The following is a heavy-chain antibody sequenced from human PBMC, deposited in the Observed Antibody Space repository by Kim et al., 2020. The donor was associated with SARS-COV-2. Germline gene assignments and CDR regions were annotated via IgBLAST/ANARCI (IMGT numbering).Heavy chain of an antibody. J-gene: IGHJ4*02. CDR2: ISYSGST. CDR3: ARDYSTGYVDY. Sequence: QPPGKGLEGIRQISYSGSTNYNPSLKSRVTISLHTSKNQFSRNLSSVTAAETAMYYCARDYSTGYVDYWGQGALVTVSS. D-gene: IGHD6-19*01. V-gene: IGHV4-59*01.